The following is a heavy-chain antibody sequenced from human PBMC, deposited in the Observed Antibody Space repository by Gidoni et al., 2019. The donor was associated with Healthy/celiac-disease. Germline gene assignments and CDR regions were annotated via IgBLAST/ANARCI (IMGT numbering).Heavy chain of an antibody. D-gene: IGHD1-1*01. CDR2: INHSGST. J-gene: IGHJ5*02. Sequence: QVQLQQWGAGLLKPSETLSLPCAVYGGSFSGYYWSWIRQPPGKGLEWIGEINHSGSTNYNPSLKSRVTISVDTSKNQFSLKLSSVTAADTAVYYCARGRTGTFTRRYNWFDPWGQGTLVTVSS. V-gene: IGHV4-34*01. CDR1: GGSFSGYY. CDR3: ARGRTGTFTRRYNWFDP.